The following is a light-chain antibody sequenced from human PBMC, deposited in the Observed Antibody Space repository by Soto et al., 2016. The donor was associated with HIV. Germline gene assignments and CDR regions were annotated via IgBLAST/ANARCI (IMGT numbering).Light chain of an antibody. Sequence: SYELIQPPSVSVAPGKTAEINCGGNNIGSKAVQWYQQKPGQAPVVVVHDDKDRPPGIPERFSGSNSGNTATLTINRVEAGDEADYYCQVWDSGSDHVVFGGGTKLTVL. CDR3: QVWDSGSDHVV. V-gene: IGLV3-21*03. CDR2: DDK. CDR1: NIGSKA. J-gene: IGLJ3*02.